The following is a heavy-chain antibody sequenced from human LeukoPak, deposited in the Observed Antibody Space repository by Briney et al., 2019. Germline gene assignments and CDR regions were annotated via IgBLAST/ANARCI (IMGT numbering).Heavy chain of an antibody. J-gene: IGHJ1*01. Sequence: GGSLRLSCAASGFTFSSYWMHWVRQAPGKGLVWVSRINSDGSSTSYADSVKGRFTISRDNAKNTLCLQMNSLRAEDTAVYYCAREPYCGGDCYSRYFQHWGQGTLVTVSS. V-gene: IGHV3-74*01. D-gene: IGHD2-21*02. CDR3: AREPYCGGDCYSRYFQH. CDR2: INSDGSST. CDR1: GFTFSSYW.